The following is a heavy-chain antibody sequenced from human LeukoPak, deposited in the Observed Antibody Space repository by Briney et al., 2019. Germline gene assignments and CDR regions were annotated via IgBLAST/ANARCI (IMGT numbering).Heavy chain of an antibody. D-gene: IGHD1-26*01. Sequence: PGGSLRLSCAASGFTFSSYSMNWVRQAPGKGLEWISYISGPSIQYADSVKGRFTISGDNAKNSLYLQMNSLRAEDTAVYYCASRRVAVPTTRAFDYWGRGTLVTVSS. J-gene: IGHJ4*02. V-gene: IGHV3-48*04. CDR3: ASRRVAVPTTRAFDY. CDR1: GFTFSSYS. CDR2: ISGPSI.